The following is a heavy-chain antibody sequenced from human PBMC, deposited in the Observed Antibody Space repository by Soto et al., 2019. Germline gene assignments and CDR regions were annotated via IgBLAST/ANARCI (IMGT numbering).Heavy chain of an antibody. CDR2: INHSGST. J-gene: IGHJ6*02. CDR3: ARGDYVWGSYRPSYYYYGMDV. V-gene: IGHV4-34*01. CDR1: GGSFSDYY. D-gene: IGHD3-16*02. Sequence: QVQLQQWGAGLLKPSETLSLTCAVYGGSFSDYYWSWIRQPPGKGLEWIGEINHSGSTNYNPSLTSRVTISVDTSKNQFSLKLSSVTAADTAVYYYARGDYVWGSYRPSYYYYGMDVWGQGTTVTVSS.